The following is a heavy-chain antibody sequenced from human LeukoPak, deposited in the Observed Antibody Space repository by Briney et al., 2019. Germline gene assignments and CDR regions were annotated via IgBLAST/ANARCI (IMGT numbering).Heavy chain of an antibody. D-gene: IGHD3-10*01. V-gene: IGHV4-31*03. J-gene: IGHJ4*02. CDR3: ARASVLLWFGELYTFDY. CDR2: IYYSGST. CDR1: GGSISSVGYS. Sequence: KPSETLSLTCTVSGGSISSVGYSWSCIRQHPGKGLEWTGYIYYSGSTYYNPSLKSRVTISVDTSKNQFSLKLSSVTAADTAVYYCARASVLLWFGELYTFDYWGQGTLVTVSS.